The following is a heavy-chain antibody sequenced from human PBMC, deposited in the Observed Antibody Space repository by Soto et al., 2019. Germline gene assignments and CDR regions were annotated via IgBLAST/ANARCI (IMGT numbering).Heavy chain of an antibody. J-gene: IGHJ4*02. CDR1: GGTFSDSV. CDR3: ARGRDGSNYYFDY. Sequence: SVKVSCKASGGTFSDSVTSWVRQAPGQGLEWMGGIVPMFGKANLAEKFQDRVTITADESTSTAYMELSSLRSDDSAVYYCARGRDGSNYYFDYWGQGTLVTVSS. V-gene: IGHV1-69*13. CDR2: IVPMFGKA. D-gene: IGHD3-10*01.